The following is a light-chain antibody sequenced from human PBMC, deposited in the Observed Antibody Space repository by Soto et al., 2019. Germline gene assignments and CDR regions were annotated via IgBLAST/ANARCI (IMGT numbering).Light chain of an antibody. J-gene: IGKJ1*01. V-gene: IGKV3-20*01. CDR2: HAS. CDR1: QSLGTN. CDR3: QQYDDLPGT. Sequence: EIVLTQSPGTLSLSPGERATLSCRAGQSLGTNVAWYQQKPGQAPRLLIYHASNRVTGIPDRFSGSGSGTYLARLISRLEPEDFAVYHCQQYDDLPGTFCQGTKLEFK.